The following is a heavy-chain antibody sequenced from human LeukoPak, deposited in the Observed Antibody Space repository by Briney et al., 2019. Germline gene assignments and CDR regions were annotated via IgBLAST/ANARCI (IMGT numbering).Heavy chain of an antibody. V-gene: IGHV4-59*08. CDR3: ARLQNPGFDYGYDDAFDV. J-gene: IGHJ3*01. CDR1: HGSISRYY. Sequence: PSETLSLTCIVSHGSISRYYWSWIRQPPGKGLEWIGHIYYSGSTEYSPSLKSRVTISVDTSENQVSLKVTSVTAADTAVYYCARLQNPGFDYGYDDAFDVWGQGTMVTVSS. D-gene: IGHD5-18*01. CDR2: IYYSGST.